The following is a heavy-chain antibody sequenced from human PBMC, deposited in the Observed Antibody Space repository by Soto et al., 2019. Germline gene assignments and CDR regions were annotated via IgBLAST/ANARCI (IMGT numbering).Heavy chain of an antibody. V-gene: IGHV2-26*01. J-gene: IGHJ6*02. D-gene: IGHD2-21*02. CDR3: ARMEGDSNYYDMDV. CDR2: FFSDAER. CDR1: GFSLGNGRMG. Sequence: SGPTLVNPTETLTLTCTVSGFSLGNGRMGVSWIRQPPGKPLEWLAHFFSDAERSYSASMQSRLTMSMDTSGSQVVLIMTNMDPVDTATYYCARMEGDSNYYDMDVWGPGTTVTVSS.